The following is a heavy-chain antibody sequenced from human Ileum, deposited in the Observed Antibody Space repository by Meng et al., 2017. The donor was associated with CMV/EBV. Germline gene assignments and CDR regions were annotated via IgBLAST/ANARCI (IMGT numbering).Heavy chain of an antibody. V-gene: IGHV4-39*07. J-gene: IGHJ4*02. CDR1: GDPISSGSHS. CDR2: MYFSGIA. Sequence: QLRGWAPGPGRPVGPLSLPCTASGDPISSGSHSWAWFRQPPGKRLEWIGSMYFSGIADYNPSLKSRVTISLHATQKQFSLRLTSVTAADSAVYFCARDLTNKWFYYWGQGTLVTVSS. D-gene: IGHD1-26*01. CDR3: ARDLTNKWFYY.